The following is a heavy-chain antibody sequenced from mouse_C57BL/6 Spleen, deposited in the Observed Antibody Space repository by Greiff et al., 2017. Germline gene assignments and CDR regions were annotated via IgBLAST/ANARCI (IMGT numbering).Heavy chain of an antibody. CDR3: ASLPDYYGSSYWFAY. CDR1: GYSITSGYY. CDR2: ISYDGSN. D-gene: IGHD1-1*01. J-gene: IGHJ3*01. V-gene: IGHV3-6*01. Sequence: DVKLQESGPGLVKPSQSLSLTCSVTGYSITSGYYWNWIRQFPGNKLEWMGYISYDGSNNYNPSLKNRISITRDTSKNQFFLKLNSVTTEDTATYYCASLPDYYGSSYWFAYWGQGTLVTVSA.